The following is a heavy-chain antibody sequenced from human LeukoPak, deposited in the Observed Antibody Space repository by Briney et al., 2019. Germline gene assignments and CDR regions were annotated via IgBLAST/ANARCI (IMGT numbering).Heavy chain of an antibody. CDR2: INPNSGGT. J-gene: IGHJ4*02. CDR1: GYTFTGYY. Sequence: ASVKVSCKASGYTFTGYYMHWVRQAPGQGLEWRGWINPNSGGTNYAQKFQGRVTMTRDTSISTAYMELSRLRSDDTAVYYCARDKYDFWSGYPGKGVFDYWGQGTLVTVSS. D-gene: IGHD3-3*01. V-gene: IGHV1-2*02. CDR3: ARDKYDFWSGYPGKGVFDY.